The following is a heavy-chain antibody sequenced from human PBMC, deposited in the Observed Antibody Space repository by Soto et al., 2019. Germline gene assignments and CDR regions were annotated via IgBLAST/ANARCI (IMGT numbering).Heavy chain of an antibody. J-gene: IGHJ4*02. CDR1: GGSISTVVHY. CDR3: ARATGTLRSRNCDY. D-gene: IGHD1-1*01. V-gene: IGHV4-31*03. Sequence: PSETLSLTCSVSGGSISTVVHYWTWIRHPPGKGLEWIGSIYHTGSTYYSKSLRSRLTMSVYTSKSQFSLRLSSVTAADTAVYYCARATGTLRSRNCDYWGQG. CDR2: IYHTGST.